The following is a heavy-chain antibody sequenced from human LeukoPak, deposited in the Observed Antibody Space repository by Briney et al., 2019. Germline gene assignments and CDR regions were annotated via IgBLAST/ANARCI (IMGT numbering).Heavy chain of an antibody. CDR1: GGSMSSYY. CDR3: ARRDYGDPYWYFDL. D-gene: IGHD4-17*01. J-gene: IGHJ2*01. CDR2: IYYSGST. Sequence: SETLSLTCTVSGGSMSSYYWSWIRQPPGKGLEWIGYIYYSGSTNYNPSLESRLTISVDTSKNQFSLKLSSVTAADTAVYYCARRDYGDPYWYFDLWGRGTLVTVSS. V-gene: IGHV4-59*08.